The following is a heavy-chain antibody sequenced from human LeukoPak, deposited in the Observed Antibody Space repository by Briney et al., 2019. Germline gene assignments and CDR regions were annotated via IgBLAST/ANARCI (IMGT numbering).Heavy chain of an antibody. CDR2: ISYDGSKT. CDR1: GFTFSNYA. J-gene: IGHJ4*02. V-gene: IGHV3-30*04. D-gene: IGHD1-26*01. CDR3: AKDRAGATTHSFIADY. Sequence: GGSLRLSCAASGFTFSNYAFHWVRQAPGKGLEGVSVISYDGSKTYYADAVKGRFTISRDNAKNSLYLQMNSLRAEDTALYYCAKDRAGATTHSFIADYWGQGALVTVSS.